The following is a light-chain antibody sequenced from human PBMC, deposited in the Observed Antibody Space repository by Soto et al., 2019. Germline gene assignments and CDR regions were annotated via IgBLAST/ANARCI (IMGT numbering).Light chain of an antibody. CDR1: GSDVGGYNY. CDR3: SSYITSTPYV. CDR2: EVS. V-gene: IGLV2-14*01. J-gene: IGLJ1*01. Sequence: QSALTQPASVSGSPGQSITISCTGTGSDVGGYNYVSWYQQHPGRAPKLLIYEVSNRPSGVSNRFSGSKSGNTASLTISGLQAEDEADYYCSSYITSTPYVFGTGTKVNGL.